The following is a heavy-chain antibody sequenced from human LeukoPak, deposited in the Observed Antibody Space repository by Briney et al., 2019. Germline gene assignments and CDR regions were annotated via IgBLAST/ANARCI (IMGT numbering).Heavy chain of an antibody. V-gene: IGHV3-23*01. J-gene: IGHJ4*02. Sequence: GGSLRLSCTASGFTFDSYAMSWVRQAPGKGLEWVSTTSGSGGSIHYADSVRGRFTLSRDNSKNTLFLQMSSLRGDDTAIYYCAKSAAWFGQSYYFDFWGQGTLVTVSS. CDR3: AKSAAWFGQSYYFDF. CDR2: TSGSGGSI. D-gene: IGHD3-10*01. CDR1: GFTFDSYA.